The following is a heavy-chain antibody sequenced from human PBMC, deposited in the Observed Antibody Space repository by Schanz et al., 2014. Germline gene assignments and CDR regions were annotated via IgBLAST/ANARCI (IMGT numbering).Heavy chain of an antibody. CDR1: GFTFSNHA. D-gene: IGHD2-8*01. J-gene: IGHJ6*03. CDR2: IGGSGDST. CDR3: VIDRGFCANDIGWRRYYMDV. V-gene: IGHV3-23*04. Sequence: EVQLVESGGGLVQPGGSLRLSCAASGFTFSNHALSWVRQAPGKGLEWVSGIGGSGDSTHYADSVKGRFIISRDNSKNSLFLQMNSLRADDTAVYYCVIDRGFCANDIGWRRYYMDVWGNGTTVTVSS.